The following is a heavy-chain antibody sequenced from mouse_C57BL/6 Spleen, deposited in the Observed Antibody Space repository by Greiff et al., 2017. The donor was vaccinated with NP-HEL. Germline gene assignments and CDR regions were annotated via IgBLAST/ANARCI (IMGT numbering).Heavy chain of an antibody. D-gene: IGHD1-1*01. J-gene: IGHJ1*03. V-gene: IGHV5-6*01. CDR1: GFTFSSYG. CDR2: ISSGGSYT. CDR3: ARQTTVVADWYFDV. Sequence: EVQLVESGGDLVKPGGSLKLSCAASGFTFSSYGMSWVRQTPDKRLEWVATISSGGSYTYYPDSVKGRFTISRDNAKNTLYLQMSRLKSEDTAMYYCARQTTVVADWYFDVWGTGTTVTVSS.